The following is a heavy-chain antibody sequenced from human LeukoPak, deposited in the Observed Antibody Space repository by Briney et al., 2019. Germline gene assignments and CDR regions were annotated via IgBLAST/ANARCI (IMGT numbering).Heavy chain of an antibody. V-gene: IGHV3-7*01. Sequence: PSETLSLTCTVSGGSISSSSYYWGWIRQPPGKGLEWVANIKQDGSEKYYVDSVKGRFTISRDNAKNSLYLQMNSLRAEDTAVYYCARDALTGTTFFDYWGQGTLVTVSS. CDR2: IKQDGSEK. J-gene: IGHJ4*02. D-gene: IGHD1-7*01. CDR1: GGSISSSSYY. CDR3: ARDALTGTTFFDY.